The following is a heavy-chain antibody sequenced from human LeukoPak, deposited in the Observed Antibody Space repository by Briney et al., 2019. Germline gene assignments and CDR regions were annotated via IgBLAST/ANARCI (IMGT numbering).Heavy chain of an antibody. CDR3: ARERRYSSSNWFDP. CDR1: GGSISSYY. J-gene: IGHJ5*02. Sequence: SETLSLTCTVSGGSISSYYWSWIRQPPGKGLEWIGEINHSGSTNYNPSLKSRVTISVDTSKNQFSLKLSSVTAADTAVYYCARERRYSSSNWFDPWGQGTLVTVSS. CDR2: INHSGST. D-gene: IGHD6-6*01. V-gene: IGHV4-34*01.